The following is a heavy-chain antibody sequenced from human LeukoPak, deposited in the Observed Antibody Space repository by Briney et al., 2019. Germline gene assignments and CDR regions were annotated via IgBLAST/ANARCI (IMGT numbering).Heavy chain of an antibody. CDR1: GYTFTSYD. D-gene: IGHD5-24*01. V-gene: IGHV1-2*02. CDR2: INPNSGGT. J-gene: IGHJ3*02. CDR3: ARDGYNAPTDAFDI. Sequence: ASVKVSCKASGYTFTSYDINWVRQATGQGLEWMGWINPNSGGTNYAQKFQGRVTMTRDTSISTAYMELSRLRSDDTAVYYCARDGYNAPTDAFDIWGQGTMVTVSS.